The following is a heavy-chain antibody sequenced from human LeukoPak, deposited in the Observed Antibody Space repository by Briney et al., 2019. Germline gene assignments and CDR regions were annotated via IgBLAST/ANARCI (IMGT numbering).Heavy chain of an antibody. D-gene: IGHD3-10*01. CDR1: GFTFSSYA. Sequence: GSLRLSCAASGFTFSSYAMHWVRQAPGKGLEWIGEIHHSGSTVYNPSLQSRVTILLDKSRNQFSLNLSSVTAADTAVYYCAGTNFFGSGPLYWGQGILVPVSS. V-gene: IGHV4-4*02. J-gene: IGHJ4*02. CDR3: AGTNFFGSGPLY. CDR2: IHHSGST.